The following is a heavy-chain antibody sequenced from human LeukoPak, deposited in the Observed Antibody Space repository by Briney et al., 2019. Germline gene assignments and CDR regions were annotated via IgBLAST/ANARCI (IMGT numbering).Heavy chain of an antibody. J-gene: IGHJ4*02. CDR1: GYTFTGYY. CDR2: INPNSGGT. V-gene: IGHV1-2*02. D-gene: IGHD2-21*02. CDR3: ARPAPGAATAIGPFDY. Sequence: ASVKVSCKASGYTFTGYYMHWVRQAPGQGLEWMGWINPNSGGTNYAQKFQGRVTMTRDTSISTAYMELSRLRSDDTAVYYCARPAPGAATAIGPFDYWGQGTLVTVSS.